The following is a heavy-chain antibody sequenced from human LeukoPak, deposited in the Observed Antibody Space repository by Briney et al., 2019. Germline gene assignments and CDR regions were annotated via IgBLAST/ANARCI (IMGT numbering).Heavy chain of an antibody. CDR3: ARDRTTVTTSGAFDI. Sequence: WASVKVSCKASGYTFTGYYMHWVRQAPGQGLEWMGWINPNSGGTNYAQKFQGRVTMTRDTSISTAYMELSRLRSDDTAVYYCARDRTTVTTSGAFDIWGQGTMVTVSS. J-gene: IGHJ3*02. V-gene: IGHV1-2*02. D-gene: IGHD4-17*01. CDR2: INPNSGGT. CDR1: GYTFTGYY.